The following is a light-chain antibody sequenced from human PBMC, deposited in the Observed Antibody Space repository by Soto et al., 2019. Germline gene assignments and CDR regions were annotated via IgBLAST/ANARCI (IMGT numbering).Light chain of an antibody. CDR3: QKYNNWRT. J-gene: IGKJ1*01. CDR1: QSVSSN. CDR2: GAS. Sequence: EIVMTQSPATLSVSPGERATLSCRASQSVSSNLAWYQQKPGQAPRLLIYGASTRATGIPARFSGSGSGTEFTLTISSLQSEDFALYYCQKYNNWRTLAQGTNVDIK. V-gene: IGKV3D-15*01.